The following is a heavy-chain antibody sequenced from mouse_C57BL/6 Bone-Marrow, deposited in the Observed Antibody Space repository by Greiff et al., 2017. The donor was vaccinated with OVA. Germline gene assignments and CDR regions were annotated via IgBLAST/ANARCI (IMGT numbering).Heavy chain of an antibody. Sequence: DVKLQESGPGLVKPSQSLSLTCSVTGYSITSGYYWNWIRQFPGNKLEWMGYISYDGSNNYNPSLKNRISITRDTSKNQFFLKLNSVTTEDTATYYCARERVYYSNFSWFAYWGQGTLVTVSA. CDR3: ARERVYYSNFSWFAY. V-gene: IGHV3-6*01. CDR2: ISYDGSN. CDR1: GYSITSGYY. D-gene: IGHD2-5*01. J-gene: IGHJ3*01.